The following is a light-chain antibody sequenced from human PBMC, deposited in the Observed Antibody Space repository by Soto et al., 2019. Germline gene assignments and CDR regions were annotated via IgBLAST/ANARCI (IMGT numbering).Light chain of an antibody. J-gene: IGLJ1*01. CDR3: SSYTASSTLLYV. Sequence: QSALTQPASVSGSPGQSITISCTGTSSDVGGYNSVSWYQQHPGKAPKLMIYEVSNRPSGVSNRFSGSKSGNTGSLTISGLQAEDAADYYCSSYTASSTLLYVFGTGTKLTVL. V-gene: IGLV2-14*01. CDR1: SSDVGGYNS. CDR2: EVS.